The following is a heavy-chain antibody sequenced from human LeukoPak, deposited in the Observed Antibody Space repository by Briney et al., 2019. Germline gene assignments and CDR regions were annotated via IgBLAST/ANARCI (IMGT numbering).Heavy chain of an antibody. CDR2: IYYSGST. D-gene: IGHD6-13*01. Sequence: SETLSLTCTVSGGSISSGGYYWSWIRQHPGKGLEWIGYIYYSGSTYYNPSLKSRVTISVDTSKNQFSLKLSSVTAADTAVYYCGRGIAAAGTDYWGQGTLVTVSS. V-gene: IGHV4-31*03. CDR1: GGSISSGGYY. J-gene: IGHJ4*02. CDR3: GRGIAAAGTDY.